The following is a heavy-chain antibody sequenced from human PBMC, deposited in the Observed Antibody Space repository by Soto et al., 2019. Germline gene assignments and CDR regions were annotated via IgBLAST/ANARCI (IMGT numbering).Heavy chain of an antibody. J-gene: IGHJ6*03. D-gene: IGHD3-10*01. Sequence: PSETLCLTYAVDGGSFRDYDWSRIRQHQGKGLEWIGEINHSGSTNYNPSLKSRVTISVDTSKNQFSLKLSSVTAADTAVYYCARGCITMVRGVGSYYYYYYMDVWGKGTTVTVSS. CDR3: ARGCITMVRGVGSYYYYYYMDV. V-gene: IGHV4-34*01. CDR2: INHSGST. CDR1: GGSFRDYD.